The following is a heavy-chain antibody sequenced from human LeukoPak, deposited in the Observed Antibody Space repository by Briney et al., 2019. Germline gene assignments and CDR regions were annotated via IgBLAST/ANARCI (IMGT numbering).Heavy chain of an antibody. CDR3: ARDQVGGIAVAGDAFDI. J-gene: IGHJ3*02. D-gene: IGHD6-19*01. V-gene: IGHV1-18*01. Sequence: ASVKVSCKASGYTFTSYGISWVRQAPGQGLEWMGWISAYNGNTNYAQKLQGRVTMTTDTSTSTAYMELRSLRSDDTAVYYCARDQVGGIAVAGDAFDIWGQGTMVTVSS. CDR2: ISAYNGNT. CDR1: GYTFTSYG.